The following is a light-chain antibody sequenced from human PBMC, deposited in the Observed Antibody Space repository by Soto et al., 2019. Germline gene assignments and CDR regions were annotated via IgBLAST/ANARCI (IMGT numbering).Light chain of an antibody. V-gene: IGLV2-14*03. Sequence: QSVLTQPASVSGSPGQSITISCTGTSSDVGGYNYVSWYQQHPGKAPKLIIYDVSNRPSGVSNRFSGSKSGNTASLTISGLQAEDEADYYCNSYTSRSAFVFGTGTKLTVL. J-gene: IGLJ1*01. CDR3: NSYTSRSAFV. CDR1: SSDVGGYNY. CDR2: DVS.